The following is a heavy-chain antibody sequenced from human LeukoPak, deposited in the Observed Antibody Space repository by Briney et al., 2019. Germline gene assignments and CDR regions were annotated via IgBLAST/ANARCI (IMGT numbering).Heavy chain of an antibody. CDR2: IKRDETER. V-gene: IGHV3-30*12. Sequence: GGSLRLSCTASGLFFSTSGMHWVRQAPGKGLEWVAFIKRDETERWILDSVKGRFTISRDNSKNTLYLQMNSLRVEDTAVYFCARGLSLSGYLDAFDIWGQGTMVTVSS. CDR3: ARGLSLSGYLDAFDI. CDR1: GLFFSTSG. D-gene: IGHD3-22*01. J-gene: IGHJ3*02.